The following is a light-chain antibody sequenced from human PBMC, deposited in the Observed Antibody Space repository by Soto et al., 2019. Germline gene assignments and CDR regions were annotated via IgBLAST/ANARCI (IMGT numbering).Light chain of an antibody. CDR3: SSYAGSNNFV. CDR1: SSDVGGYNY. Sequence: QSVLTQPPSASRSAGQSVTISCTGTSSDVGGYNYVSWYQQHPGKAPKLMIYEVSKRPSGVPDRFSGSKSGNTASLTVSGLQAEDEADYYCSSYAGSNNFVFGTGTKVTVL. V-gene: IGLV2-8*02. J-gene: IGLJ1*01. CDR2: EVS.